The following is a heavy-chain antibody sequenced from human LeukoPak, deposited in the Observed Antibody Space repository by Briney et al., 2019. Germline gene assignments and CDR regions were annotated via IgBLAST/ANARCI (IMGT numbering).Heavy chain of an antibody. CDR3: ARVDGSYPPGSDY. CDR2: ISGSSGST. V-gene: IGHV3-23*01. D-gene: IGHD1-26*01. J-gene: IGHJ4*02. Sequence: GGSLRLSCAASGSTFSSYALSWVRQAPGKGLEWVSAISGSSGSTYYADSVKGRFTISRDNAKNSLYLQMNSLRAEDTALYYCARVDGSYPPGSDYWGQGTLVTVSS. CDR1: GSTFSSYA.